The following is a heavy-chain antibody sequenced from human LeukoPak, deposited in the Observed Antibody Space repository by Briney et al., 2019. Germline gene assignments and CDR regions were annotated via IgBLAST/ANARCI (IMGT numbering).Heavy chain of an antibody. D-gene: IGHD4/OR15-4a*01. CDR2: IYYSGDT. Sequence: PSETLSLTCTVSDGSISGYSWSWIRQPPGKGLEWIGYIYYSGDTNYNPSLKNRVTLSVDTSRNQLSLQLSSVTTADTAVYCCVRGPYGASISKWFGPWGQGTLVTVSS. V-gene: IGHV4-59*01. J-gene: IGHJ5*02. CDR3: VRGPYGASISKWFGP. CDR1: DGSISGYS.